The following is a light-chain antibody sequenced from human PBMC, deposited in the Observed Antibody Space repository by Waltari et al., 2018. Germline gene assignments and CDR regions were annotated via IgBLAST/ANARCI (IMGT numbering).Light chain of an antibody. CDR2: GAS. Sequence: EIVMTQSPAILSASPGERAPLSCRPSQSVSTNLAWYQQKPGQAPRLLIYGASTRATGIPDRFSGSGSGTEFTLTISSLQSEDFVVYSCQQYNDWPRTFGQGTKVEIK. CDR1: QSVSTN. V-gene: IGKV3-15*01. CDR3: QQYNDWPRT. J-gene: IGKJ1*01.